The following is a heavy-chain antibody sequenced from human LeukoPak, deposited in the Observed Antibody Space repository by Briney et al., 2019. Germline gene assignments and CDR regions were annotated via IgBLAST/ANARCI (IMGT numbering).Heavy chain of an antibody. J-gene: IGHJ5*02. Sequence: ASVKVSCKASGYTFTSYYMHWVRQAPGQGLEWMGIINPSGGSTSYAQKVQGRVTMTRDNSISTAYMELSRLRSDDTAVYYCARERTRKDIVVVAAMEFNWFDPWGQGTLVTVSS. V-gene: IGHV1-46*01. CDR3: ARERTRKDIVVVAAMEFNWFDP. D-gene: IGHD2-21*02. CDR2: INPSGGST. CDR1: GYTFTSYY.